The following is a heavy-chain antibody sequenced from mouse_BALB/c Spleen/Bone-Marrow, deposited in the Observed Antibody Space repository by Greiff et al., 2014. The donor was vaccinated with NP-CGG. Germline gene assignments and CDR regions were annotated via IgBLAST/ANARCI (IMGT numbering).Heavy chain of an antibody. D-gene: IGHD2-3*01. V-gene: IGHV14-3*02. CDR1: GFNIKDTY. J-gene: IGHJ3*01. CDR2: IDPANGNT. Sequence: EVQLQQSGAELVKPGASVKLSCTTSGFNIKDTYIHWVKQRPEQGLKWIGRIDPANGNTKYDPEFQGKATITADTSSNTAYLHLSSLTSEDTAVYSCAHDAPFAYWGQGTLVTVSA. CDR3: AHDAPFAY.